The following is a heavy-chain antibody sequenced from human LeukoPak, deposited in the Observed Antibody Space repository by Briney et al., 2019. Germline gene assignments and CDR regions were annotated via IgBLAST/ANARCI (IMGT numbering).Heavy chain of an antibody. V-gene: IGHV4-39*07. CDR1: GGSISTSSYY. CDR2: IYYSGST. J-gene: IGHJ4*02. CDR3: ARRERRLGYDILTGYLTWNLWGFDY. Sequence: SETLSLTCTVSGGSISTSSYYWGWIRQPPGKGLEWIGSIYYSGSTYYNPSLKSRVTISVDTSKNQFSLKLSSVTAADTAVYYCARRERRLGYDILTGYLTWNLWGFDYWGQGTLVTVSS. D-gene: IGHD3-9*01.